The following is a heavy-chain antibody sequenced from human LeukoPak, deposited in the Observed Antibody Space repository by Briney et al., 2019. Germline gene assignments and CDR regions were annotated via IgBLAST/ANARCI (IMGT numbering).Heavy chain of an antibody. D-gene: IGHD5-12*01. CDR3: TREEVVATIRGDYYGMDV. Sequence: SGGSLRLSCIASGFTFSNAWMSWVRQAPGKGLEWVGHIKSKTDGGTTDYAAPVKGRFTISRDDSKDTLYLQMNSLKTEDTAVYYCTREEVVATIRGDYYGMDVWGQGTTVTVSS. CDR2: IKSKTDGGTT. J-gene: IGHJ6*02. CDR1: GFTFSNAW. V-gene: IGHV3-15*01.